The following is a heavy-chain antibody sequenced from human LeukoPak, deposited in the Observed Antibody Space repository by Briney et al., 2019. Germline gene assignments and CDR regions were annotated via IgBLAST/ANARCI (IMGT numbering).Heavy chain of an antibody. CDR1: GFTLSSYW. CDR3: ARTGIAARPTVWFDP. D-gene: IGHD6-6*01. J-gene: IGHJ5*02. CDR2: INSDGRST. V-gene: IGHV3-74*01. Sequence: GGSLRLSCVASGFTLSSYWMHWVRQAPGKGLVWVSHINSDGRSTTYADSVKGRFTISRDNAKNTLYLQMNSLRAEDTAVYYCARTGIAARPTVWFDPWGQGTLVTVSP.